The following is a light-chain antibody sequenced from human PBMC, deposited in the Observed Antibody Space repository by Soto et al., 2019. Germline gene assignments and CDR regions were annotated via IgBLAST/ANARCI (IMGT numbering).Light chain of an antibody. CDR3: SSYTSSSTYV. J-gene: IGLJ1*01. CDR2: EVS. CDR1: NSDIGGYNY. V-gene: IGLV2-14*01. Sequence: QSALTQPASVSGSPGQSITISCTGTNSDIGGYNYVSWYQQHPGKAPKLMIYEVSNRPSGVSNRFSVSKSGNTASLTISGLQAEDEADYYCSSYTSSSTYVFGTGTKLTVL.